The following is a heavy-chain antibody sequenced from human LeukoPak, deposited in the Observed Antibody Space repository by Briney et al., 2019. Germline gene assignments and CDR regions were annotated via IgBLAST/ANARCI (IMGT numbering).Heavy chain of an antibody. Sequence: GGSLRLFCAASGFTFSSYAMSWVRQAPGKGLEWVSAISGSGGSTYYADSVKGRFTISRDNSKNTLYLQMNSLRAENTAVYYCAKDRITVFGVVPDVWGKGTTVTVSS. V-gene: IGHV3-23*01. J-gene: IGHJ6*04. CDR3: AKDRITVFGVVPDV. CDR2: ISGSGGST. D-gene: IGHD3-3*01. CDR1: GFTFSSYA.